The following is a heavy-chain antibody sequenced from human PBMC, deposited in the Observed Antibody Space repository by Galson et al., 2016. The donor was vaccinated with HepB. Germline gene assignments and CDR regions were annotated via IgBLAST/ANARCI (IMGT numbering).Heavy chain of an antibody. CDR3: ARDWSRFGELIDY. V-gene: IGHV3-33*01. Sequence: SLRLSCAASGFTFSSHGMHWVRQAPGKGLEWVAVMWSDGLIKYYRDSVEGRFSVSRDNSKRTFVLEMSGLRVEDTAVYYCARDWSRFGELIDYWGQGTLVTVSS. D-gene: IGHD3-10*01. CDR1: GFTFSSHG. CDR2: MWSDGLIK. J-gene: IGHJ4*02.